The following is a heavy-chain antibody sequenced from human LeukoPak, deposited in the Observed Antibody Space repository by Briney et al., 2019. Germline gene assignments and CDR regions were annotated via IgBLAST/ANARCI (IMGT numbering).Heavy chain of an antibody. Sequence: SETLSLTCTVSGGSISSYYWSWIRQPPGKGLEWIGYIYHSESTYYNPSLKSRVTISVDRPKNQFSLKLSSVTAADTAVYYCASFYGSGSYLLDYWGQGTLVTVSS. CDR2: IYHSEST. J-gene: IGHJ4*02. D-gene: IGHD3-10*01. CDR1: GGSISSYY. V-gene: IGHV4-59*12. CDR3: ASFYGSGSYLLDY.